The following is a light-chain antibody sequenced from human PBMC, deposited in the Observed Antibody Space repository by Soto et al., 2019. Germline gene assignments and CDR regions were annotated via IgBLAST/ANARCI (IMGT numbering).Light chain of an antibody. Sequence: EIVLTQPPGTLSLSPGERATLSCRASQSVSSSYLAWYQQKPGQAPRLLIYGASSRATGIPDRFSGSGYGTDFTLTISRLEPEDFAVYYCQQYGNSPTWTFGQETKVEIK. J-gene: IGKJ1*01. CDR1: QSVSSSY. CDR3: QQYGNSPTWT. V-gene: IGKV3-20*01. CDR2: GAS.